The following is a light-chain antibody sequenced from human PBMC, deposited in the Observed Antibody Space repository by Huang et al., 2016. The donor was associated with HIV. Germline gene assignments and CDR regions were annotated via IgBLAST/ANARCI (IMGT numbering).Light chain of an antibody. CDR2: AVS. CDR3: QQYYNPPLT. Sequence: DIQMTQSPSSLSASVGDRVAITCRASQGITNSLAWYKQKPGKAPKLLLYAVSKLESGVPSRFSGIGSVTDYTLTISSLQPEDFATYYCQQYYNPPLTFGQGTKVEIK. V-gene: IGKV1-NL1*01. CDR1: QGITNS. J-gene: IGKJ1*01.